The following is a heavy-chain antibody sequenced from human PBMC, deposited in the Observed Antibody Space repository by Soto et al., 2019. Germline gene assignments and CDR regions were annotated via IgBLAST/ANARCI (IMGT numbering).Heavy chain of an antibody. V-gene: IGHV1-8*01. CDR1: GYTFTSYD. CDR2: TNPNSGNT. CDR3: AISTNDYGDRH. D-gene: IGHD4-17*01. J-gene: IGHJ4*02. Sequence: QVQLVQSGAEVKKPGASVKVSCKASGYTFTSYDINWVRQATGQGLEWMGWTNPNSGNTGYAQKFHGRVTMTRNTSISTPYMELSSLRSDDTAVYYCAISTNDYGDRHWGQGTLVTVSS.